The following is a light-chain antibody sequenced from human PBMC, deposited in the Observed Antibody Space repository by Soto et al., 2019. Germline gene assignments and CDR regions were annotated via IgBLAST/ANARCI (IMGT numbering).Light chain of an antibody. Sequence: QSVLTQPPSASGTPGQRVTISCSGSSSNIGSNTVNWYQQLPGTAPKLLIYSNNQRPSGVPDRFSGSKFGTSASLAISGLQSEDEADYYCAAWDDSLNASYVFGTGTKVTVL. CDR3: AAWDDSLNASYV. J-gene: IGLJ1*01. CDR1: SSNIGSNT. CDR2: SNN. V-gene: IGLV1-44*01.